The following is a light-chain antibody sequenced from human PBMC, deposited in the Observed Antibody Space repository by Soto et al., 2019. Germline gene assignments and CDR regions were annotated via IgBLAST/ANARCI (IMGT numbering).Light chain of an antibody. V-gene: IGKV1-39*01. J-gene: IGKJ5*01. CDR3: QQRSNWPPIT. CDR1: QSISSY. Sequence: DIQMTQSPSSLSASVADRVTITCRASQSISSYLNWYQQKPGKAPKLLIYAASSLQSGVPSRFSGSGSGTDFTLTISSLEPEDFAVYYCQQRSNWPPITFGQGTRLEIK. CDR2: AAS.